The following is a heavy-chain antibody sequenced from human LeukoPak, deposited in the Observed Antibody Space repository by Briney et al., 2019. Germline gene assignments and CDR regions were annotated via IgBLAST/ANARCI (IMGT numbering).Heavy chain of an antibody. J-gene: IGHJ6*02. CDR2: ISSSSSYI. CDR1: GFTFSDCA. V-gene: IGHV3-21*01. D-gene: IGHD3-3*01. CDR3: AKDQGDFWSGSHYYGMDV. Sequence: PGGSLRLSCAASGFTFSDCAMGWVRQAPGKGLEWVSSISSSSSYIYYADSVKGRFTISRDNAKNSLYLQMNSLRAEDTAVYYCAKDQGDFWSGSHYYGMDVWGQGTTVTVSS.